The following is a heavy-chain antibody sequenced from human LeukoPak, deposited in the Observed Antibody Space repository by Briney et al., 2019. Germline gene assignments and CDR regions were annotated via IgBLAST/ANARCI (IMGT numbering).Heavy chain of an antibody. V-gene: IGHV3-23*01. CDR1: GFTFSNYE. D-gene: IGHD5-18*01. Sequence: GGSLRLSCAASGFTFSNYEMNWVRQAPGKGLEWVSAISGSGGYTYYADSVKGRFTISRDNSKNTLYLQMSSLRAEDTAVYYCALRGYSYGFDYWGQGTLVTVSS. CDR2: ISGSGGYT. J-gene: IGHJ4*02. CDR3: ALRGYSYGFDY.